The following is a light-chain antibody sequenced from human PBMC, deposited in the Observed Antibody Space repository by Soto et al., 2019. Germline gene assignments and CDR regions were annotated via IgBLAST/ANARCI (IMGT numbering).Light chain of an antibody. V-gene: IGKV3-20*01. CDR3: QHHGWSPGT. J-gene: IGKJ1*01. CDR1: QSVSSSY. CDR2: GAY. Sequence: EIVLTQSPGTLSLSPGERATLSCRASQSVSSSYLAWYQHKPGQAPRLLIYGAYSRASGIPDRFSGSGSGTDFTLTISRLDPGDFAVYYCQHHGWSPGTFGQGTKVEIK.